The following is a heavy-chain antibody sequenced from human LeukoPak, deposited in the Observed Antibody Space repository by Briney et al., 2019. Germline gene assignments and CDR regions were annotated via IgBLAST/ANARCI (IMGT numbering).Heavy chain of an antibody. CDR2: IYYSGST. D-gene: IGHD5-24*01. CDR3: ARVGQMATSYYFDY. J-gene: IGHJ4*02. Sequence: PSETLSLTCTVSGGSISSYYWSWIRQRPGKGLEWIGYIYYSGSTNYNPSLKSRVTISVDTSKNQFSLKLSSVTAADTAVYYCARVGQMATSYYFDYWGQGTLVTVSS. V-gene: IGHV4-59*01. CDR1: GGSISSYY.